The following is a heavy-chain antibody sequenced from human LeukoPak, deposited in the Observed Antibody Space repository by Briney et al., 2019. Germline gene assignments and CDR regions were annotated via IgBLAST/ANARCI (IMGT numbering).Heavy chain of an antibody. CDR1: GYTFTGYY. CDR2: INPNSGGT. Sequence: GASVKVSCKASGYTFTGYYMHWVRQAPGQGLEWMGWINPNSGGTNYAQKFQGRVTMTRDTSISTAYMELSRLRSDDTAVYYCARVRRYCGSTSCYRNNWFDPWGQGTLVTVSS. V-gene: IGHV1-2*02. D-gene: IGHD2-2*01. CDR3: ARVRRYCGSTSCYRNNWFDP. J-gene: IGHJ5*02.